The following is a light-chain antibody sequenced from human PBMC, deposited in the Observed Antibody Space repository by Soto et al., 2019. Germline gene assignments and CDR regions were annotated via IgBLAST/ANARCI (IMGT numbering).Light chain of an antibody. CDR3: QQYGDSPLT. CDR2: GAS. CDR1: QSVSSSTS. V-gene: IGKV3-20*01. Sequence: EIVLTQSPGTLSLSPGERAALSCRASQSVSSSTSLAWYHQKTGQAPRLLIYGASSRAVGVPDRFSGSGSGTDFTLTISRLEPEDFAVYYCQQYGDSPLTFGGGTKVE. J-gene: IGKJ4*01.